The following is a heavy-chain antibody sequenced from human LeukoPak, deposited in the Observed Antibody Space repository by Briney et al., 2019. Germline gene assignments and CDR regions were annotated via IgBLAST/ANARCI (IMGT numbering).Heavy chain of an antibody. CDR3: AKAGQRSYAEAFDS. V-gene: IGHV3-33*06. D-gene: IGHD3-16*01. CDR2: IWHDGLNK. CDR1: GSSPNNYA. J-gene: IGHJ4*02. Sequence: GKSLRLSCAASGSSPNNYAMHWVRQAPGKGLEWVAVIWHDGLNKFYADFLKGRFTISRDFSKDTVYHQMSGLTVEDTAVYYCAKAGQRSYAEAFDSWGQGTLVTVSS.